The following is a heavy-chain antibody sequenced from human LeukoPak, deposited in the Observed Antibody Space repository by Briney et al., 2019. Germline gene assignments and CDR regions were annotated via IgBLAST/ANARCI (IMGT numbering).Heavy chain of an antibody. Sequence: SETLSLTCAVYGGSFSGYYWSWIRQPPGKGLEWIGYIYYSGSTNYNPSLKSRVTISVDTSKNQFSLKLRSVTAADTAVYYCARGGFSGGILRYFDLWGRGTLVTVSS. CDR1: GGSFSGYY. J-gene: IGHJ2*01. CDR2: IYYSGST. CDR3: ARGGFSGGILRYFDL. D-gene: IGHD2-15*01. V-gene: IGHV4-59*12.